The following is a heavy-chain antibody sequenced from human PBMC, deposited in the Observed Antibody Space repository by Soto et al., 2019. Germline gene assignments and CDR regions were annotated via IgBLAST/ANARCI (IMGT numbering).Heavy chain of an antibody. CDR1: GFTFSSYA. CDR3: AKDPGELPSYWYFDL. V-gene: IGHV3-23*01. D-gene: IGHD2-15*01. Sequence: EVQLLESGGGLVQPGGSLRLSCAASGFTFSSYAMSWVRQAPGKGLEWVSAISGSGGSTYYADSVKGRFTISRDNSKNTLDLQMNSLRADDTAVYYCAKDPGELPSYWYFDLWGRGTLVTVSS. CDR2: ISGSGGST. J-gene: IGHJ2*01.